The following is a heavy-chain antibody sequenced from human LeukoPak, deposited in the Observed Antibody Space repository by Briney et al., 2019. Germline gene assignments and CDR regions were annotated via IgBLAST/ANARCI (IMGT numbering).Heavy chain of an antibody. Sequence: GESLKISCKGSGYSFTSYWIGWVRQMPGKGLEWMGIIYPGDSDTRYSPSFQGQVTISADKSISTAYLQWSSQKASDTAMYYCARDLLAYCGGDCYSGWFDPWGQGTLVTVSS. CDR2: IYPGDSDT. CDR3: ARDLLAYCGGDCYSGWFDP. J-gene: IGHJ5*02. D-gene: IGHD2-21*02. CDR1: GYSFTSYW. V-gene: IGHV5-51*01.